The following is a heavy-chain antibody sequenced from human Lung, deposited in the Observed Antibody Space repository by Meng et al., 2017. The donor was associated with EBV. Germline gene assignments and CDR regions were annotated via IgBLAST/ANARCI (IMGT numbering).Heavy chain of an antibody. D-gene: IGHD6-19*01. CDR3: ARGTFSSGWYETFDY. V-gene: IGHV6-1*01. J-gene: IGHJ4*02. Sequence: QVQLQQSGPGLVTPSPTLSLTCAIPGDSVSSNSAAWNWIRQSPSRGLEWLGRTYYRSKWYNDYAVSVISRITVNPDTSKNQFSLQLNSVTPEDTAVYYCARGTFSSGWYETFDYWGQGTLVTVSS. CDR1: GDSVSSNSAA. CDR2: TYYRSKWYN.